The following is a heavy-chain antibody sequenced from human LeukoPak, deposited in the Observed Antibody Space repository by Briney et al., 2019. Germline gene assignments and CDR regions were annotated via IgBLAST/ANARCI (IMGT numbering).Heavy chain of an antibody. D-gene: IGHD7-27*01. V-gene: IGHV4-59*02. CDR2: IYYTGT. Sequence: SETLSLTCTVSGGSVSDYYWSWIRQSPGKGLEWIGYIYYTGTSYNPSLKSRVTISADTSKNQFPLNLSSVTAADTAVYYCASRKLGNDYWGQGTLVTVSS. CDR1: GGSVSDYY. CDR3: ASRKLGNDY. J-gene: IGHJ4*02.